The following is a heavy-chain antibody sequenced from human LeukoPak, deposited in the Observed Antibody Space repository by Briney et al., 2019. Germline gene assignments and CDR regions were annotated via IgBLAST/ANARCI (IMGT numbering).Heavy chain of an antibody. D-gene: IGHD1-26*01. CDR2: ISSSSSYI. V-gene: IGHV3-21*01. CDR3: ARVSSMGAVYYFDY. CDR1: GFTFSSYS. J-gene: IGHJ4*02. Sequence: GGSLRLSCAASGFTFSSYSMNWVRQAPGKGLEWVSSISSSSSYIYYADSVKGRFTISRDNAKNSLYLQVNSLRAEDTAVYYCARVSSMGAVYYFDYWGQGTLVTVSS.